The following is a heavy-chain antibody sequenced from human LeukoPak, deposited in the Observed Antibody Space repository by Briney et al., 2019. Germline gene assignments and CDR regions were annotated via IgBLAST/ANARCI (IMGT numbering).Heavy chain of an antibody. CDR2: IYHSGRT. J-gene: IGHJ5*02. V-gene: IGHV4-38-2*01. CDR1: GYSISSGYY. D-gene: IGHD6-19*01. Sequence: SETLSLTCGVSGYSISSGYYWGWIRQPPGKVLEWIGSIYHSGRTYYNPSLKSRVTISVDTSKNQFSLKLTSVTAADTAVYYCATEVGQWLVRTWGQGTLVTVSS. CDR3: ATEVGQWLVRT.